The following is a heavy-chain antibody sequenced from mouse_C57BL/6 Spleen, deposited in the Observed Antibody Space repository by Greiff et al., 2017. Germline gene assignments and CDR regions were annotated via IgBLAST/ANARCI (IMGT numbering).Heavy chain of an antibody. CDR1: GFNIKDDY. D-gene: IGHD2-3*01. CDR2: IDPENGDT. J-gene: IGHJ2*01. CDR3: TTGYDPRGY. Sequence: EVKVVESGAELVRPGASVKLSCTASGFNIKDDYMHWVKQRPEQGLEWIGWIDPENGDTEYASKFQGKATITADTSSNTAYLQLSSLTSEDTAVYYCTTGYDPRGYWGQGTTLTVSS. V-gene: IGHV14-4*01.